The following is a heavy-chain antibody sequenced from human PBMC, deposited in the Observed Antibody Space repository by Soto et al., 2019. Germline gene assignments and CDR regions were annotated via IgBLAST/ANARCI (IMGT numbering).Heavy chain of an antibody. Sequence: GSGPTLVNPTETLTLTCSVSGFSLTNGRMGVSWIRQPPGKALEWLAHFFPDAERSYSTSMQSRLNMYKDSSGSQVVLTMTNMAPADTATYFCARMDGDYNYYGLDVWGHGIAVTVSS. CDR1: GFSLTNGRMG. V-gene: IGHV2-26*01. D-gene: IGHD4-17*01. J-gene: IGHJ6*02. CDR2: FFPDAER. CDR3: ARMDGDYNYYGLDV.